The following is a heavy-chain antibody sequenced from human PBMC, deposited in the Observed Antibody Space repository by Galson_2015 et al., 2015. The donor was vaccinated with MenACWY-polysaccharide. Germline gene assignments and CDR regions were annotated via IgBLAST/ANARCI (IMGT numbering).Heavy chain of an antibody. D-gene: IGHD3-3*01. V-gene: IGHV3-66*01. Sequence: SLRLSCAASGFTVSSNYMSWVRQAPGKGLEWVSVIYSGGSTYYADSVKGRFTISRDNSKNTLYLQMNSLRAEDTAVYYCARDGGGYYDAPNGMGVWGQGTTVTVSS. J-gene: IGHJ6*02. CDR3: ARDGGGYYDAPNGMGV. CDR2: IYSGGST. CDR1: GFTVSSNY.